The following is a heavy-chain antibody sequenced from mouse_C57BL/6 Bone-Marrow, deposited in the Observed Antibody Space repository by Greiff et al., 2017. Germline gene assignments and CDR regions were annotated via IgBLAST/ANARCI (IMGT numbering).Heavy chain of an antibody. J-gene: IGHJ4*01. V-gene: IGHV2-2*01. CDR1: GFSLTSYG. CDR3: ARDEGYSYAMDY. CDR2: IWRGGST. Sequence: VKLVESGPGLVQPSQSLSITCTVSGFSLTSYGVHWVRQSPGKGLEWLGVIWRGGSTDYNAAFISRLSISKDNSKSQVFFKMNSLQADDTAIYYCARDEGYSYAMDYGGQGTSVTVSS.